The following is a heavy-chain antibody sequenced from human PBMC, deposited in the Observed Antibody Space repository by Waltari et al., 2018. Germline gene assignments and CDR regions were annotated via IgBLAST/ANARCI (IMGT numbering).Heavy chain of an antibody. CDR3: ATVLGPRYDILY. CDR1: GGSISSGSYY. D-gene: IGHD3-9*01. Sequence: QVQLQESGPGLVKPSQTLSLTCTVSGGSISSGSYYWSWIRQPAGKGLEWIGYIYTSGRTNYNPSLKSRVTISVDTSKNQFSLKLSSVTAADTAVYYCATVLGPRYDILYWGQGTLVTVSS. CDR2: IYTSGRT. J-gene: IGHJ4*02. V-gene: IGHV4-61*09.